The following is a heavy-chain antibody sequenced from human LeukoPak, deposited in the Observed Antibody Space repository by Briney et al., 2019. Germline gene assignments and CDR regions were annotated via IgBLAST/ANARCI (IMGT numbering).Heavy chain of an antibody. J-gene: IGHJ4*02. V-gene: IGHV3-23*01. CDR2: ISGRGDSR. CDR3: VSFEY. Sequence: GGSLRLSCVVSGLHFSLYSIRWVRQPPGKGLEWVSSISGRGDSRYYAESVKGRFTISRDNSKSTLNLQMGSLRVEDTAIYYCVSFEYWGQGTLVTVSS. CDR1: GLHFSLYS.